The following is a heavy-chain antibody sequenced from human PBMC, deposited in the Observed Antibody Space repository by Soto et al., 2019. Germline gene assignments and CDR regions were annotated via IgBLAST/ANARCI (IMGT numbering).Heavy chain of an antibody. CDR1: GGSISSGGYY. V-gene: IGHV4-31*03. CDR2: IYYSGST. J-gene: IGHJ4*02. Sequence: SETLSLTCTVSGGSISSGGYYWNWIRQHPGKGLEWIGYIYYSGSTYYNPSLKSRVTISVDTSKNQFSLKLSSVTAADTAVHYCARVRFDGDYGFDYWGQGTLVTVSS. D-gene: IGHD4-17*01. CDR3: ARVRFDGDYGFDY.